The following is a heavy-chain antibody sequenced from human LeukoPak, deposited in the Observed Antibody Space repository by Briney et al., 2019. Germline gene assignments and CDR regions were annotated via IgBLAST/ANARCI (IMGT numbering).Heavy chain of an antibody. CDR3: AKDRRAYYYDQYYFDY. CDR2: ISGSGGST. Sequence: PGGSLRLSCAASGFTFSSYAMSWVRQAPGKGLEWVSAISGSGGSTYYADSVKGRFTISRDNSKNTLYLQMNSLRAEDTAVYYCAKDRRAYYYDQYYFDYWGQGTLVTVSS. D-gene: IGHD3-22*01. V-gene: IGHV3-23*01. J-gene: IGHJ4*02. CDR1: GFTFSSYA.